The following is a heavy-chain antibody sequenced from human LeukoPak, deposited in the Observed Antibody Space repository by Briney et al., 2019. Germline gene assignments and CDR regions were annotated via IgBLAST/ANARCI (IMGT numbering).Heavy chain of an antibody. Sequence: GGSLRLSCAASGFTFDDYAMHWVRHAPGKGLEWVSGISWNSGSIGYADSVKGRFTISRDNAKNSLYLQMNSLRAEDTALYYCAKERYSSGWYYFDYWGQGTLVTVSS. CDR1: GFTFDDYA. D-gene: IGHD6-19*01. CDR3: AKERYSSGWYYFDY. V-gene: IGHV3-9*01. J-gene: IGHJ4*02. CDR2: ISWNSGSI.